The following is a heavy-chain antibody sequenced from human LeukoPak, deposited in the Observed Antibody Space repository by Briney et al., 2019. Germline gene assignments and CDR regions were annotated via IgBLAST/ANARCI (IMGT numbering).Heavy chain of an antibody. V-gene: IGHV3-30*18. J-gene: IGHJ4*02. D-gene: IGHD3-22*01. CDR3: AKDWGVVGYDSSGLHDY. CDR2: ISYDGSNK. CDR1: GFTFSSYG. Sequence: GRSLRLSCAASGFTFSSYGMHWVRQAPGKGLEWVAVISYDGSNKYYADSVKGRFTISRDNSKNTLYLQMNSLRAEDTAVYYCAKDWGVVGYDSSGLHDYWGQGTLVTVSS.